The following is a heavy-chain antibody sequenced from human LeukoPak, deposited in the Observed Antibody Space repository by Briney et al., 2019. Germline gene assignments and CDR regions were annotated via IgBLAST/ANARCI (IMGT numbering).Heavy chain of an antibody. D-gene: IGHD4-17*01. V-gene: IGHV4-59*01. CDR1: DDSISDYY. J-gene: IGHJ6*02. CDR2: FHNSGTS. CDR3: ANDDYAGYYGMDV. Sequence: PSETLSLTCTVSDDSISDYYRGWIRQPPGKGLEWIGYFHNSGTSTYNPSLKSRVTISVDTSKNQFSLKLSSVTAADTAVYYCANDDYAGYYGMDVWGQGTTVTVSS.